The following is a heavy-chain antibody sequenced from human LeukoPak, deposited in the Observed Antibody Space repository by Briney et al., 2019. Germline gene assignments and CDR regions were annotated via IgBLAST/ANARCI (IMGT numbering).Heavy chain of an antibody. CDR3: ARGNSYGYDRYYFDY. D-gene: IGHD5-18*01. CDR1: GGSFSGYY. CDR2: INHSGST. J-gene: IGHJ4*02. V-gene: IGHV4-34*01. Sequence: SETLSLTCAVYGGSFSGYYWSWIRQPPGKGLEWIGEINHSGSTNYNPSLKSRVTISVDTSKNQFSLKLTSVTAADTAVYYCARGNSYGYDRYYFDYWGQGTLVTVSS.